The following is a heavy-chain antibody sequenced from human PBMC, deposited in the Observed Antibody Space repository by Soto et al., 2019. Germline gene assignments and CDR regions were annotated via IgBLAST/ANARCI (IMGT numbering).Heavy chain of an antibody. CDR3: VNRIVAHCRGDCSLADC. D-gene: IGHD2-21*02. CDR2: IYWDDDD. J-gene: IGHJ4*02. CDR1: GFSLTNIGVG. Sequence: QITLKESGPTVVSPTQTLTLTCTFSGFSLTNIGVGVGWIRQPPGKAPEWLALIYWDDDDFYSPSLKSRLTITKDTSKDQVYLTMSNMDPVDTATYYCVNRIVAHCRGDCSLADCWGQGTLVTVSS. V-gene: IGHV2-5*02.